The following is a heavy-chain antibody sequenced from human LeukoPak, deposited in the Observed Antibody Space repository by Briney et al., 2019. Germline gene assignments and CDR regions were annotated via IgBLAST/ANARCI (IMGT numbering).Heavy chain of an antibody. CDR1: GFTFSNYW. V-gene: IGHV3-7*03. J-gene: IGHJ4*02. Sequence: TGGSLRLSCAASGFTFSNYWMSWVRQAPGKGLEWVANIKEDGSEKYYVDSVKGRFTISRDNAKNSLYLQMNSLRAEDTAVYYCAKFAGNWVAAAERYFDYWGQGTLVTVSS. CDR3: AKFAGNWVAAAERYFDY. CDR2: IKEDGSEK. D-gene: IGHD6-13*01.